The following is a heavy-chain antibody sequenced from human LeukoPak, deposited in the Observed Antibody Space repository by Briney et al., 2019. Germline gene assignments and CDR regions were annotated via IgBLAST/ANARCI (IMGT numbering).Heavy chain of an antibody. J-gene: IGHJ4*02. CDR2: ISGSGGST. CDR1: GFTFSSYA. CDR3: AKAKSRMTVAGHLFDY. V-gene: IGHV3-23*01. D-gene: IGHD6-19*01. Sequence: PGGSLRLSCAASGFTFSSYAMSWVRQAPGKGLEWVSAISGSGGSTYYADPVKGRFTISRDNSKNTLYLQMNSLRAEDTAVYYCAKAKSRMTVAGHLFDYWGQGTLVTVSS.